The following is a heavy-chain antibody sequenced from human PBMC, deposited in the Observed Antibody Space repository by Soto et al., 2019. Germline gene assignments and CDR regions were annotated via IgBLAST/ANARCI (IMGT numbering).Heavy chain of an antibody. V-gene: IGHV1-18*01. Sequence: ASVKVSCKASGYTFTSYGISWVRQAPGQGLEWMGWISAYNGNTNYAQKLQGRVTMTTDTSTSTAYMELRSLRSDDTAVYYCASASDRNGASGYNWLDPWGQGTLVTVSS. CDR2: ISAYNGNT. D-gene: IGHD1-1*01. CDR3: ASASDRNGASGYNWLDP. CDR1: GYTFTSYG. J-gene: IGHJ5*01.